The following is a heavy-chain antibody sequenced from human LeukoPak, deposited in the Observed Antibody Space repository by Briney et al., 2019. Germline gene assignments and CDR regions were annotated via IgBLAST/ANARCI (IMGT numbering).Heavy chain of an antibody. CDR2: IYYSGST. V-gene: IGHV4-39*01. D-gene: IGHD5-24*01. Sequence: SETLSLTCTVSGGSISSSSYYWGWIRQPPGKGLEWIGIIYYSGSTYYNPSLKSRVTISVDTSKNQFSLKPSSVTAADTAVYYCVSLEMATRYYFDYWGQGTLVTVSS. CDR3: VSLEMATRYYFDY. J-gene: IGHJ4*02. CDR1: GGSISSSSYY.